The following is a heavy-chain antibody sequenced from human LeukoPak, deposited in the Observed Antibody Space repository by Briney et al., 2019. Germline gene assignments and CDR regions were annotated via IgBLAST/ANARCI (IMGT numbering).Heavy chain of an antibody. Sequence: PGGSLRLSCAASGFTFSSYSMNWVRQAPGKGLEWVAFTQTDGGNQFYADSVKGRFIVSRDNSKNTLYLQMSSLRTDDTAVYYCAKDTPGFGGDDFVHWGQGTLVTVSS. CDR2: TQTDGGNQ. J-gene: IGHJ4*02. V-gene: IGHV3-30*02. CDR1: GFTFSSYS. D-gene: IGHD3-10*01. CDR3: AKDTPGFGGDDFVH.